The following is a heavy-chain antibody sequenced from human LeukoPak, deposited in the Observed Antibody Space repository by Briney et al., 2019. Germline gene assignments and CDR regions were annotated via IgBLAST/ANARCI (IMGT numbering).Heavy chain of an antibody. D-gene: IGHD3-16*02. V-gene: IGHV1-69*06. J-gene: IGHJ4*02. CDR3: AKGSRLREAGSYRF. Sequence: SVTVSCKASGGIFGSYDINWVRQAPGQGLEWLGRIIPMFDTPNYAQTFQGRVTISADKSTRTVYMELSSLRSEDTALYYCAKGSRLREAGSYRFWGQGTLVTVSS. CDR1: GGIFGSYD. CDR2: IIPMFDTP.